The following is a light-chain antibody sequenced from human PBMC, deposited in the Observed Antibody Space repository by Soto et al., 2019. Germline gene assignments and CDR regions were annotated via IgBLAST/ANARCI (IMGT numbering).Light chain of an antibody. CDR3: QHYDTYSPMWT. J-gene: IGKJ1*01. CDR2: EAS. V-gene: IGKV1-5*03. CDR1: QSINW. Sequence: DIQLAQSPSTLSASVGDRITITCRATQSINWLAWYQQKPGKAPKLLIFEASRLESGVPSRFSGSGSGTEFTLTISSLQPDDFGTYYCQHYDTYSPMWTFGSGTKVDIK.